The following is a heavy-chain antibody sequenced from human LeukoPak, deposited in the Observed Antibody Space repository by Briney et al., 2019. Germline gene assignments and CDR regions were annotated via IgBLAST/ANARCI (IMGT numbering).Heavy chain of an antibody. CDR2: IDTSGRA. J-gene: IGHJ4*02. CDR3: ERDAAADTSIDYLDY. CDR1: GGSTSSYY. V-gene: IGHV4-4*07. Sequence: SETLSLTCTVSGGSTSSYYWSWLRQPAGKGLEWIGRIDTSGRANYNPSLKTLATISVDTSKNQLSLKLSSVTAADTAVYYCERDAAADTSIDYLDYWGQGTLVTVSS. D-gene: IGHD6-13*01.